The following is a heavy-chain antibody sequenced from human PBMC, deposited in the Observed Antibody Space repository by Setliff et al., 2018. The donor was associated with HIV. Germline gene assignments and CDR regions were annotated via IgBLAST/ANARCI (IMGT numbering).Heavy chain of an antibody. CDR1: GGTFSSYA. Sequence: SVKVSCKASGGTFSSYAISWVRQAPGQGLEWMGGIIPIFDTSNYAQKFQGRVTISADESTSTAYMELSSLRSEDTAVYYCAREGGDYYYYYMDVWGKGTTVT. D-gene: IGHD3-16*01. J-gene: IGHJ6*03. V-gene: IGHV1-69*13. CDR3: AREGGDYYYYYMDV. CDR2: IIPIFDTS.